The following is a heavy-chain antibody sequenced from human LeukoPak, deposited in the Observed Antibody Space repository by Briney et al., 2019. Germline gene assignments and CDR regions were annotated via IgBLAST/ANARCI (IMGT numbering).Heavy chain of an antibody. CDR1: GFAFNFYI. CDR3: ARAGDYGDYGMDV. J-gene: IGHJ6*02. V-gene: IGHV3-21*01. D-gene: IGHD4-17*01. CDR2: ISSSSSHI. Sequence: GGSLRLSCAASGFAFNFYILNWLRQAPGKGLEWVSSISSSSSHIYYADSVRGRFTISRDNAKNSLYLQMNSLRGEDTALYYCARAGDYGDYGMDVWGQGTTVTVSS.